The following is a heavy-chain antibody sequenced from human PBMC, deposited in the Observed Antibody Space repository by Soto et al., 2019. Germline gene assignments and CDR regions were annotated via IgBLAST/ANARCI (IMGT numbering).Heavy chain of an antibody. Sequence: EVQLLESGGGLVQPGRSLRLSCAASGFTFRPYAMSWVRQAPEKGLEWVSVVSGSGSDTYYADSVEGRFTISRDNSNNTLYLQMKSLRAADAAVYYCAKGPYYHDDSGRPNGYFDHWGQGALVTVSS. D-gene: IGHD3-22*01. CDR1: GFTFRPYA. V-gene: IGHV3-23*01. CDR2: VSGSGSDT. J-gene: IGHJ4*02. CDR3: AKGPYYHDDSGRPNGYFDH.